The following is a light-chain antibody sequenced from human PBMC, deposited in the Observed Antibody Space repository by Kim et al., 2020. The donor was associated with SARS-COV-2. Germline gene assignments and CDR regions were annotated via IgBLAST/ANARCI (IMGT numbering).Light chain of an antibody. V-gene: IGLV3-19*01. CDR2: GEY. CDR3: CSRDGSDDQVV. Sequence: LVPTSRIRGRGDSIEKSYVARYQQQPGKAPKLIIYGEYDRPSGVPDRFSGSKSGNTASLTITGVQAEDEADYYCCSRDGSDDQVVFGGGTQLTVL. CDR1: SIEKSY. J-gene: IGLJ2*01.